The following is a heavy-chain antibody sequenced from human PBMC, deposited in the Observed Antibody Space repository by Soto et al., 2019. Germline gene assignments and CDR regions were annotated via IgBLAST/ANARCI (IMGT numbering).Heavy chain of an antibody. CDR2: ISAYNGNT. J-gene: IGHJ4*02. D-gene: IGHD1-26*01. Sequence: ASVKVSCKASGYTFTSYGISWVRQAPGQGLEWMGWISAYNGNTNYAQKLQGRVTMTTDTAYMELSSLRSEDTAVYYCATVHSGSYYDRYFDYWGQGTLVTAPQ. CDR1: GYTFTSYG. V-gene: IGHV1-18*04. CDR3: ATVHSGSYYDRYFDY.